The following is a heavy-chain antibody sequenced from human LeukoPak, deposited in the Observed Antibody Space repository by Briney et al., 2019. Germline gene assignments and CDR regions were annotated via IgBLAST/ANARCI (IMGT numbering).Heavy chain of an antibody. D-gene: IGHD7-27*01. V-gene: IGHV3-23*01. J-gene: IGHJ4*02. CDR3: AREEGGKLGIDYYFDY. CDR2: ISSSGGST. CDR1: GFTFNNYA. Sequence: GGSLRLSCATSGFTFNNYAMSWVRQAPGKGLEWVSAISSSGGSTFYADSVKGRFSISRDNSNNTLYLQMNSLRAEDTAVYYCAREEGGKLGIDYYFDYWGQGTLVTVSS.